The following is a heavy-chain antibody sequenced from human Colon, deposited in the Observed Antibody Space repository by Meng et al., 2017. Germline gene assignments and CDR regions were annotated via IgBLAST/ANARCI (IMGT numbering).Heavy chain of an antibody. CDR3: ARHGGYHFDS. CDR2: ITAHSGST. J-gene: IGHJ4*02. V-gene: IGHV1-18*01. D-gene: IGHD4-17*01. CDR1: GDPFTNYG. Sequence: ASVKVSCKASGDPFTNYGISWVRQAPGQGLEWMGWITAHSGSTNYAQKFQGRVIMTTDTSTNTAYMELRSLRSDDSAVYYCARHGGYHFDSWGQGALVTVSS.